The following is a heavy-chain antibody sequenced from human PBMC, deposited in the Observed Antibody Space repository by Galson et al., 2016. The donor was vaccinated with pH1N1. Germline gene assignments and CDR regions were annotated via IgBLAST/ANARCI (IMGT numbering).Heavy chain of an antibody. CDR2: IYYNGNT. CDR3: AKEGASRSAGYFES. CDR1: GGSVSNNY. Sequence: ETLSLTCTVSGGSVSNNYYSWIRQSPGTGLEWIAYIYYNGNTKYNPTLKSRVTISLDTSKNQVPLNLTSVTAADTAIYYCAKEGASRSAGYFESWGQGALVTVSS. V-gene: IGHV4-59*02. D-gene: IGHD1-26*01. J-gene: IGHJ4*02.